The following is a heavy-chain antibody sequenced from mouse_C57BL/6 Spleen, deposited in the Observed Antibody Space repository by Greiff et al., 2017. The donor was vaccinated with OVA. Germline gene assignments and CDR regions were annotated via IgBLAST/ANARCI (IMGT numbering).Heavy chain of an antibody. CDR2: ISSGSSTI. J-gene: IGHJ1*03. D-gene: IGHD1-1*01. Sequence: EVKVEESGGGLVKPGGSLKLSCAASGFTFSDYGMHWVRQAPEKGLEWVAYISSGSSTIYYADTVKGRFTISRDNAKNTLFLQMTSLRSEDTAMYYCAIYYGSSYEYFDVWGTGTTVTVSS. CDR1: GFTFSDYG. CDR3: AIYYGSSYEYFDV. V-gene: IGHV5-17*01.